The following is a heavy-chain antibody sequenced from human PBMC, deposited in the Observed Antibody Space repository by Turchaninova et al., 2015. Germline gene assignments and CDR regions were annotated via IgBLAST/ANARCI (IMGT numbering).Heavy chain of an antibody. D-gene: IGHD5-18*01. Sequence: QVQHPESDPGLVKPSDTLSPSCTVSWGAIRNYTWSWVPQAPGKGLEWIGYIYYSGSATYNPALKSRVTLSVDTSKNQFSLKVSSVTAADTAVYYCARGGRGYSYGLHDYWGQGTLVTVSS. CDR2: IYYSGSA. CDR1: WGAIRNYT. CDR3: ARGGRGYSYGLHDY. J-gene: IGHJ4*02. V-gene: IGHV4-59*12.